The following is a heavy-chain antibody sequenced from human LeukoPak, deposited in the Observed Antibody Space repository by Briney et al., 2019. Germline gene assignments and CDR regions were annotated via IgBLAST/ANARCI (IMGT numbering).Heavy chain of an antibody. Sequence: GGSLRLSCVASGFTFSRFEMNWVRQAPGKGLEWISHISTGTYIAYADSVKGRFTISRDNAKNSLYLQMNSLRAEDTAVYYCARDHLVAAAGILDYWGQGTLVTVSS. V-gene: IGHV3-48*03. D-gene: IGHD6-13*01. CDR1: GFTFSRFE. CDR2: ISTGTYI. J-gene: IGHJ4*02. CDR3: ARDHLVAAAGILDY.